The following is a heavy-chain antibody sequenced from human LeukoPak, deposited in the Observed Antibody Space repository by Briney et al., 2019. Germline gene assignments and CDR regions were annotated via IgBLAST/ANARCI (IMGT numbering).Heavy chain of an antibody. CDR1: GYTFTGYY. D-gene: IGHD6-13*01. V-gene: IGHV1-2*06. CDR3: ATPGLSSSWAY. Sequence: ASVKVSCKASGYTFTGYYMHWVRQAPGQGLEWMGRINPNSGGTDYAQKFQGRVTMTRDTSISTAYMELSRLRSDDTAIYYCATPGLSSSWAYWGQGTLVTVSS. CDR2: INPNSGGT. J-gene: IGHJ4*02.